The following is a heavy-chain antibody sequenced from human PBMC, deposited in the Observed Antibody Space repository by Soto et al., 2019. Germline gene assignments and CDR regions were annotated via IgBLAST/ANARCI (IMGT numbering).Heavy chain of an antibody. V-gene: IGHV3-48*01. CDR1: GFTFSSYS. CDR3: AREGLIVVVPAAAYYYYYGMVV. CDR2: ISSSSTTI. D-gene: IGHD2-2*01. Sequence: PGGSLRLSCTASGFTFSSYSMNWVRLAPGKGLEWVSYISSSSTTIYNADSVKGRFTISRDNSKNTLYLQMNSLRAEDTAVYYCAREGLIVVVPAAAYYYYYGMVVWGQGTTVTVSS. J-gene: IGHJ6*02.